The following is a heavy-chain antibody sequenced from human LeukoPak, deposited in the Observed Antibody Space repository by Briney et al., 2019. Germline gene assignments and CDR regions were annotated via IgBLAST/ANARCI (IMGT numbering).Heavy chain of an antibody. J-gene: IGHJ3*02. CDR1: GIIFSKYG. CDR3: AKDPNGDYIGTFDI. D-gene: IGHD4-17*01. Sequence: PGGSLRLSCAASGIIFSKYGMSWVRQAPGKGLEWVATVLGSGVPTYYADSVQGRFTISGDNSKNTLYLQMSSLRAEDTAIYYCAKDPNGDYIGTFDIWGQGTMVIVS. V-gene: IGHV3-23*01. CDR2: VLGSGVPT.